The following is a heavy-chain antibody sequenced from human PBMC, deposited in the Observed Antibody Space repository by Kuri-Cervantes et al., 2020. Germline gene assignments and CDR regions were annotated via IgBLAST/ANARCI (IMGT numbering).Heavy chain of an antibody. Sequence: GESLKISCAASGFTFSSYGMHWVRQAPGKGLEWVTFISYDGNNKCYADSVKGRFTISRDNSKNTLYLQMNSLRAEDTAVYYCAREQYSDNAFDIWGQGTMVTVSS. CDR2: ISYDGNNK. CDR3: AREQYSDNAFDI. CDR1: GFTFSSYG. D-gene: IGHD1-26*01. J-gene: IGHJ3*02. V-gene: IGHV3-30*03.